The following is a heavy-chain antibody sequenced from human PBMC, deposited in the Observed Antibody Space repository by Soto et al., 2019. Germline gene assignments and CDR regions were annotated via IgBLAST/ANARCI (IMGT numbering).Heavy chain of an antibody. D-gene: IGHD6-6*01. V-gene: IGHV1-46*01. Sequence: ASVKVSCKASGYTFTSYYMHWVRQAPGQGLEWMGIINPSGGSTSYAQKFQGRVTMTRDTSTSTVYMELSSLRSEDTAVYYCARDFKRPGERYNWFDPWGQGTLVTVSS. CDR2: INPSGGST. J-gene: IGHJ5*02. CDR1: GYTFTSYY. CDR3: ARDFKRPGERYNWFDP.